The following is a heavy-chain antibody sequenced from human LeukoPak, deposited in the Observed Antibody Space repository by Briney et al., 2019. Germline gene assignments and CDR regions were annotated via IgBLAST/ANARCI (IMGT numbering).Heavy chain of an antibody. J-gene: IGHJ4*02. CDR1: GYTFTDYY. V-gene: IGHV1-2*02. D-gene: IGHD6-13*01. CDR2: INPNSGGT. CDR3: ARDQYPRWYHDFDY. Sequence: ASVKVSCKASGYTFTDYYMHWVRQAPGQGLEWMGWINPNSGGTNYAQKFQGRVTMTRDTSISTAYMELSRLRSDDTAVYYCARDQYPRWYHDFDYWGQGTLVTVSS.